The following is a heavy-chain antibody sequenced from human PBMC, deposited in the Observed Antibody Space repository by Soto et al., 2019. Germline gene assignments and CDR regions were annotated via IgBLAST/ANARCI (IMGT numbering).Heavy chain of an antibody. CDR1: GGTFSSYA. J-gene: IGHJ4*02. Sequence: SVNVSCKASGGTFSSYAISWVRQAPGQGLEWMGGIIPIFGTTNYVQMFQGRVTINSDEYTSTAYVEQSSVRYEDTAVYYCAMTTMGFFDYWGQGTLVTVSS. D-gene: IGHD4-4*01. V-gene: IGHV1-69*13. CDR3: AMTTMGFFDY. CDR2: IIPIFGTT.